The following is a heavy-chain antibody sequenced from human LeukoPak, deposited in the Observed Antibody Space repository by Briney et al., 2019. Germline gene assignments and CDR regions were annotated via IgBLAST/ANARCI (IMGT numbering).Heavy chain of an antibody. Sequence: GESLQISCKGSGYSFTSYWIGWVRQMPGKGLEWMGIIYPGDSDTIYSPSFQGQVTISADKSISTAYLQWSSLKVSDTAMYYCARPRTYSSTWDAFDIWGQGTMVTVSS. D-gene: IGHD6-13*01. V-gene: IGHV5-51*01. CDR2: IYPGDSDT. CDR1: GYSFTSYW. CDR3: ARPRTYSSTWDAFDI. J-gene: IGHJ3*02.